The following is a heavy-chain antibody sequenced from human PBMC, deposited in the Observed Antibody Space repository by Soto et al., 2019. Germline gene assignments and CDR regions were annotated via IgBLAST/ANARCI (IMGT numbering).Heavy chain of an antibody. J-gene: IGHJ4*02. Sequence: GGSLRLSCAASGFTFSSYAMSWVRQAPGKGLEWVSAISGSGGSTYYADSVKGRFTISRDNSKNTLYLQMNSLRAEDTAVYYCAKDDGGVRGIAVADPFDYWGQGTLVTVSS. CDR2: ISGSGGST. CDR3: AKDDGGVRGIAVADPFDY. V-gene: IGHV3-23*01. D-gene: IGHD6-19*01. CDR1: GFTFSSYA.